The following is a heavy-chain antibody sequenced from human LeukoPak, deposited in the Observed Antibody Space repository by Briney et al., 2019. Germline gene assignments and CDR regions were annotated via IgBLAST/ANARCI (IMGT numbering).Heavy chain of an antibody. V-gene: IGHV1-46*01. J-gene: IGHJ4*02. D-gene: IGHD4-17*01. CDR2: INPSGGGT. CDR3: ARVPVLDYGADFDY. Sequence: GASVKVSCKASGYTFTNFYMHWVRQAPGQGLEWMGIINPSGGGTSYAQKFQGRVTMTRGTSTSTVYMELSSLRSEDTAVYYCARVPVLDYGADFDYWGQGTLVTVSS. CDR1: GYTFTNFY.